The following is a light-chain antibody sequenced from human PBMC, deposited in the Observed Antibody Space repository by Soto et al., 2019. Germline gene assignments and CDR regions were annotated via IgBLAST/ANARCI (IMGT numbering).Light chain of an antibody. V-gene: IGLV1-47*01. CDR2: RNN. CDR1: SSNIGSNY. CDR3: AACDDSLSGRV. J-gene: IGLJ2*01. Sequence: QSVLTQPPSASGSPGQRGTIACSGSSSNIGSNYVYWYQQLPGTAPKLLIYRNNQRPSGVPDRFSGSKSGTSASLAISGLGSEDEAEYYCAACDDSLSGRVFGGGTKLTVL.